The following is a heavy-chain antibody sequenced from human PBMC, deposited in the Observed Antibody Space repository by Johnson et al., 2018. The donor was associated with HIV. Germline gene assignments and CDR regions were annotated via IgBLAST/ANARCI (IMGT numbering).Heavy chain of an antibody. V-gene: IGHV3-30-3*01. Sequence: VQLMESGGGVVQPGRSLRLSCAASGFTFSSYAMHWVRQAPGKGLEWVAVISYDGTNKYYADSVKGRFTISRDNSKNTLYLQMNSLRAEDTAVYYCARDRVSSGYPYDACDIWGQGTMVTVSS. CDR1: GFTFSSYA. J-gene: IGHJ3*02. CDR3: ARDRVSSGYPYDACDI. CDR2: ISYDGTNK. D-gene: IGHD3-22*01.